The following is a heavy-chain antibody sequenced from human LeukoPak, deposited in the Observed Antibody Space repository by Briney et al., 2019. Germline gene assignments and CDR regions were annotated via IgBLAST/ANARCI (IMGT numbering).Heavy chain of an antibody. CDR2: IKSKTDGGTT. CDR1: GSTFRNAW. D-gene: IGHD3-3*01. J-gene: IGHJ1*01. CDR3: TTDGLYYDFWSGYGKYFQH. Sequence: GGSLRLSCAAPGSTFRNAWMSWVRQAPGKGLEWFGGIKSKTDGGTTDYAAPVKGRFTISRDDSKNTLYLQMNSLKTEDTAVYYCTTDGLYYDFWSGYGKYFQHWGQGTLVTVSS. V-gene: IGHV3-15*01.